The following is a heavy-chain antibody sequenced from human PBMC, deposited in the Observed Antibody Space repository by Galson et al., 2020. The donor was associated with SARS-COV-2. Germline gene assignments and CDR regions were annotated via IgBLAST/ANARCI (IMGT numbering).Heavy chain of an antibody. V-gene: IGHV3-33*01. CDR1: GFIFTNYG. Sequence: GESLKISCAASGFIFTNYGMHWVRQAPGKGLEWVAVIWFDGSNKYYADSVEGRFTISRDTSKNTLHLQMNSLRAEDTAVYYCARDDCSGGSCLAYWGQGTLVTVSS. D-gene: IGHD2-15*01. CDR3: ARDDCSGGSCLAY. J-gene: IGHJ4*02. CDR2: IWFDGSNK.